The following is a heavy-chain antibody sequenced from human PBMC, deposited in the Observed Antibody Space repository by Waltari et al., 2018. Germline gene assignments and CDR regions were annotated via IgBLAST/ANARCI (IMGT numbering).Heavy chain of an antibody. CDR2: ISTSGNT. V-gene: IGHV3-23*01. CDR1: GFTFSSYA. D-gene: IGHD4-17*01. CDR3: AKDRGDILFFFDY. Sequence: EVQLLESGGGLVQPGGSPRPSCTASGFTFSSYAMSWVRQAPGKGLEWVSGISTSGNTYYADSVKGRFTISRDNSKNTLYLQMNSLRAEDTAIYYCAKDRGDILFFFDYWGQGSLVTVSS. J-gene: IGHJ4*02.